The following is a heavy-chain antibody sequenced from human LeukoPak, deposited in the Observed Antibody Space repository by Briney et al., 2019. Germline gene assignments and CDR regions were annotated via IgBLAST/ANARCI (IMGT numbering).Heavy chain of an antibody. D-gene: IGHD3-22*01. V-gene: IGHV3-11*01. CDR1: GFTFSDYY. J-gene: IGHJ4*02. CDR3: AKSRWLSPFDY. CDR2: ISSSGSTI. Sequence: GGSLRLSCAASGFTFSDYYMSWIRQAPGKGLEWVSYISSSGSTIYYADSVKGRFAISRDNSKNTLYLQMNSLRAEDTAVYYCAKSRWLSPFDYWGQGTLVTVSS.